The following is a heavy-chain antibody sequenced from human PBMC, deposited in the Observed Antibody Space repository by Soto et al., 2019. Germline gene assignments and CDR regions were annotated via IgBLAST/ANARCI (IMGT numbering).Heavy chain of an antibody. J-gene: IGHJ4*02. D-gene: IGHD3-10*01. V-gene: IGHV3-30-3*01. CDR1: GFTFTAFG. CDR2: ISFDGTTK. CDR3: AGYRDVGTYTYIDS. Sequence: GGSLRLSCAASGFTFTAFGLHWVRQTPGKGLEWVALISFDGTTKYFADSVRGRFTISRDNSKNMLFLQLNSLRVEDSGVYYCAGYRDVGTYTYIDSWGPGTLVTVSS.